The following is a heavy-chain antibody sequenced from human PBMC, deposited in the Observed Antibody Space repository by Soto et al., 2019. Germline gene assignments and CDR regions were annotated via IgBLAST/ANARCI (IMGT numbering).Heavy chain of an antibody. CDR2: ITYDGRNE. Sequence: QVQVVESGGGVVQPGRSLRLSCEASGFSIRNYGMHWVRQAPGKGLEWVALITYDGRNEYYGDSVKGRFTISRDSSKNTWYLQMNSLRFEDMAVYYCARDGAVGYGMDVWGQGTTVTVSS. J-gene: IGHJ6*02. V-gene: IGHV3-33*01. CDR3: ARDGAVGYGMDV. CDR1: GFSIRNYG.